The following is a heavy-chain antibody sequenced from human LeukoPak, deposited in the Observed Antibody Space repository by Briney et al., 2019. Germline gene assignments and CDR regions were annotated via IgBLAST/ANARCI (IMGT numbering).Heavy chain of an antibody. CDR3: ARAVVPSGDWFDP. D-gene: IGHD2-2*01. CDR2: IIPILGIA. V-gene: IGHV1-69*04. CDR1: GGTFSSYA. J-gene: IGHJ5*02. Sequence: GAPVKVSCKASGGTFSSYAISWVRQAPGQGLEWVGRIIPILGIANYAQKFQGRVTITADKSTSTAYMELSSLRSEDTAVYYCARAVVPSGDWFDPWGQGTLVTVSS.